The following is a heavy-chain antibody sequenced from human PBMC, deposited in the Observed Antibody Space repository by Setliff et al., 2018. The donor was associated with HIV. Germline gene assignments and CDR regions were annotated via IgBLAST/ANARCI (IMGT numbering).Heavy chain of an antibody. CDR1: GGSFSNYA. V-gene: IGHV1-3*01. D-gene: IGHD6-13*01. J-gene: IGHJ4*02. CDR2: INRDNGDT. CDR3: AIGSSNWPHRPNNYYFDY. Sequence: ASVKVSCKASGGSFSNYAFSWVRQAPGQGLEWMGRINRDNGDTKSSQKFQGRVTITRDTSASTAYMELSSLRSEDTGVYYCAIGSSNWPHRPNNYYFDYWGQGTPVTVSS.